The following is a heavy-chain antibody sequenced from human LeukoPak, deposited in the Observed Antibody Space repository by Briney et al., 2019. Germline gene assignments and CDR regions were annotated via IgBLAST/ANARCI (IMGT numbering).Heavy chain of an antibody. CDR2: IYYSGST. CDR3: ARLVHRFGVY. CDR1: GGSISSSSYY. Sequence: SETLSLTCTVSGGSISSSSYYWGWIRQPPGKGLEWIGSIYYSGSTYYNPSLKSRVTISVDTSKNQFSLKLSSVSAADTAVYYCARLVHRFGVYWGQGTLVTVSS. J-gene: IGHJ4*02. V-gene: IGHV4-39*01. D-gene: IGHD3-10*01.